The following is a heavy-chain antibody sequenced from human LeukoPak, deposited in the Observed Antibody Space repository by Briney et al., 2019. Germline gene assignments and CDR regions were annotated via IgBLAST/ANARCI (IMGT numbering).Heavy chain of an antibody. V-gene: IGHV3-23*01. J-gene: IGHJ6*02. CDR2: ISGSGGST. Sequence: GGSLRLSCAASGFTFSSYAMSWVRQAPGQGLEWVSAISGSGGSTYYAGSVKGRFTISRDNSKNTLYLQMNSLRAEDTAVYYCAKPGYCSSTSCYNLFYYYYGMDVWGQGTTVTVSS. D-gene: IGHD2-2*02. CDR1: GFTFSSYA. CDR3: AKPGYCSSTSCYNLFYYYYGMDV.